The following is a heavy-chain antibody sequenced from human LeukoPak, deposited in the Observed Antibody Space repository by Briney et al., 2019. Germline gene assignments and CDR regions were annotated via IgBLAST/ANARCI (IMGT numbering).Heavy chain of an antibody. D-gene: IGHD3-16*01. Sequence: PGGSLRLSCAASGFTVISNDMSWVRHAPGKGLEWVSVIYSGGSTYYADSVKGRFTISRDNSKNTLYLQMNSLRAEDTAVYYCARDGGSFLDYWGQGTLVTVSS. CDR3: ARDGGSFLDY. J-gene: IGHJ4*02. CDR2: IYSGGST. V-gene: IGHV3-53*01. CDR1: GFTVISND.